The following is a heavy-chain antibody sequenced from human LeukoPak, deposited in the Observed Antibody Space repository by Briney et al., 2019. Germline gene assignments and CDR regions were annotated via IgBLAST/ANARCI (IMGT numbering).Heavy chain of an antibody. V-gene: IGHV4-59*01. J-gene: IGHJ6*02. CDR3: AREKGDYGMDV. CDR2: IYYSGST. CDR1: GGSISSYY. Sequence: SETLSLTCTVSGGSISSYYWNWIRQPPGKGLEWIGYIYYSGSTNYNPSLKSRVTISVDTSKNQFSLKLSSVTAADTAVYYCAREKGDYGMDVWGQGTTVTVSS.